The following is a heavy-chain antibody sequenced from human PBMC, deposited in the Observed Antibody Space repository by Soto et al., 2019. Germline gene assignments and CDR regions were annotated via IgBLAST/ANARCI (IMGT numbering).Heavy chain of an antibody. V-gene: IGHV4-31*03. CDR1: GGSISSGGYY. D-gene: IGHD5-18*01. CDR2: IYYSGST. Sequence: QVQLQESGPGLVKPSQTLSLTCTVSGGSISSGGYYWSWIRQHPGKGLEWIGYIYYSGSTYYIPSLNSRVTISVDTSKNQFSLKLSSVPAADTAVYYCARSGYSYGPNPLLYWGQGTLVTVSS. CDR3: ARSGYSYGPNPLLY. J-gene: IGHJ4*02.